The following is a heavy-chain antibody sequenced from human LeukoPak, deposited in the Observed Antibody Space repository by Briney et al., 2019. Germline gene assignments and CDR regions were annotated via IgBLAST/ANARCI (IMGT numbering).Heavy chain of an antibody. J-gene: IGHJ1*01. CDR2: ISSSGSTI. CDR1: GITFTNAW. V-gene: IGHV3-11*01. D-gene: IGHD2-15*01. CDR3: ASQDYSRVYFQH. Sequence: GGSLRLSCAASGITFTNAWLTWVRQAPGKGLEWVSYISSSGSTIYYADSVKGRFTISRDNAKNSLYLQMNSLRAEDTAVYYCASQDYSRVYFQHWGQGTLVTVSS.